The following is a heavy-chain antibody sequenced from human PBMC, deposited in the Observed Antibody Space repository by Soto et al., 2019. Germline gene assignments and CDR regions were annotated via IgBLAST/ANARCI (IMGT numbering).Heavy chain of an antibody. CDR1: GVSVNDGGYY. CDR3: AAQRGGGYFDS. V-gene: IGHV4-31*03. Sequence: QVQLQESGPGRVKPSQTLSLTCTVSGVSVNDGGYYWNWIRQHPGRGLEYIGYIYHSGYSYSNPSLESRFTLSLETSKNQFSLTVTSVPAADTAVYYCAAQRGGGYFDSWGLGTLVTVSS. D-gene: IGHD3-16*01. J-gene: IGHJ4*01. CDR2: IYHSGYS.